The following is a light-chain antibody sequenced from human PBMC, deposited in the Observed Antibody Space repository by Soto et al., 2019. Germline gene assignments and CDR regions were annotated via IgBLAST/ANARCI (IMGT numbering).Light chain of an antibody. J-gene: IGKJ1*01. Sequence: EIVLTQSPATLSLSPGDRATLSCRASQSVSSYLAWYQQKPGQAPRLLIFDASHRATGIPARFSGSGSGTDFTLTISSLEPEDFAVYYCQQRRNWPPWTFGQGTKVDIK. CDR1: QSVSSY. CDR2: DAS. CDR3: QQRRNWPPWT. V-gene: IGKV3-11*01.